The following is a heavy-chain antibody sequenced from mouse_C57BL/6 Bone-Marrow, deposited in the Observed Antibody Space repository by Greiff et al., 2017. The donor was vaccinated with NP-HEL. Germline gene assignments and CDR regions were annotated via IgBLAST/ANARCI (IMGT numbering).Heavy chain of an antibody. CDR2: IDPSDSYT. J-gene: IGHJ2*01. D-gene: IGHD1-1*01. CDR1: GYTFTSYW. CDR3: ARWGYYYGSNFDY. V-gene: IGHV1-50*01. Sequence: QVQLQQPGAELVKPGASVKLSCKASGYTFTSYWMQWVKQRPGQGLEWIGEIDPSDSYTNYNQKFKGKAPLTVDTSSSTAYMQLSSLTSEDSAVYYCARWGYYYGSNFDYWGQGTTLTVSA.